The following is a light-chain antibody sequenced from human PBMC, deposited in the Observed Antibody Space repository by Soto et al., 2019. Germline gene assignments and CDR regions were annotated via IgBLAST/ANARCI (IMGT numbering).Light chain of an antibody. CDR3: QQRSNWPPIT. J-gene: IGKJ5*01. V-gene: IGKV3-15*01. CDR1: QSISSL. Sequence: EIVLTQSPATLSVSPGERATLSCRASQSISSLLAWYQQRRGQAPRLLIYGASTRATGIPARFSGSGSGTDFTLTISSLQSEDFAVYYCQQRSNWPPITFGQGTRLEI. CDR2: GAS.